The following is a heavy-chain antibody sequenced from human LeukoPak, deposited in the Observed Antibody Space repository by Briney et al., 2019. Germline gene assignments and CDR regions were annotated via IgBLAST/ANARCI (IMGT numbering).Heavy chain of an antibody. V-gene: IGHV4-59*08. CDR1: GGSVSGYY. CDR2: IYYSGST. D-gene: IGHD3-22*01. Sequence: SETLSLTCTVSGGSVSGYYWSWIRQPPGKGLEWIGYIYYSGSTTYNPSLKSRVTISVDTSKNQFSLKLSSVTAADTAVYYCARPRNYYDSSGYGYWGQGTLVTVSS. J-gene: IGHJ4*02. CDR3: ARPRNYYDSSGYGY.